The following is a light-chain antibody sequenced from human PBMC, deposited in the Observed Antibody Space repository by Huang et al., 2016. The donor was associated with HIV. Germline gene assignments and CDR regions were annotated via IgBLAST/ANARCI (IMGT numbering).Light chain of an antibody. J-gene: IGKJ3*01. Sequence: EIVLTQSPGTLSLSPGGRATLSCRASQSVGSGYLAWYQQRPGQAPSLLIYGAYSRATGVPDRFSGSGSGTDFTLTISRVEPEDFAVYYCQHYDTSSGFTFGPGTKVEVK. CDR2: GAY. CDR3: QHYDTSSGFT. V-gene: IGKV3-20*01. CDR1: QSVGSGY.